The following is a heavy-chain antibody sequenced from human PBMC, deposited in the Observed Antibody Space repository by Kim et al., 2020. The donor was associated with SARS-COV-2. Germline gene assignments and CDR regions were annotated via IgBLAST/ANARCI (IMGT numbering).Heavy chain of an antibody. CDR3: AREYSSGWYVDY. Sequence: KYSQKFQGRVTFTRDTTATTAYLGLSSLRSEDTAVYYCAREYSSGWYVDYWGQGTLVAVSS. J-gene: IGHJ4*02. V-gene: IGHV1-3*01. D-gene: IGHD6-19*01.